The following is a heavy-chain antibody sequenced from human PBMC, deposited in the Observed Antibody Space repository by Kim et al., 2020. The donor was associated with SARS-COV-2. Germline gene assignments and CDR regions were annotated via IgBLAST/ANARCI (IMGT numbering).Heavy chain of an antibody. J-gene: IGHJ4*02. Sequence: SETLSLTCTVSGGSISSSSYYWGWIRQPPGKGLEWIGSIYYSGSTYYNPSLKSRVTISVDTSKNQFSLKLSSVTAADTAVYYCARHGRRWLQLSPREFDHWGQGTLVTVSS. CDR3: ARHGRRWLQLSPREFDH. CDR2: IYYSGST. CDR1: GGSISSSSYY. V-gene: IGHV4-39*01. D-gene: IGHD5-12*01.